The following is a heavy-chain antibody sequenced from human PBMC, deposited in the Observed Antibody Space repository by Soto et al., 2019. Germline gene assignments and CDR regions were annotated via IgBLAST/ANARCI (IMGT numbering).Heavy chain of an antibody. Sequence: QVQLVQSGAEVKKPGASVKVSCKASGYTFTSYLMHWVRQAPGLRLEWMGWINAGNGNTKYSQKFQGRVTITRDTPASTAYMELHSLGSDDTAVYYYTSLLDSSDWYVFDYWGQGSLVTVSS. J-gene: IGHJ4*02. D-gene: IGHD6-19*01. CDR3: TSLLDSSDWYVFDY. V-gene: IGHV1-3*01. CDR2: INAGNGNT. CDR1: GYTFTSYL.